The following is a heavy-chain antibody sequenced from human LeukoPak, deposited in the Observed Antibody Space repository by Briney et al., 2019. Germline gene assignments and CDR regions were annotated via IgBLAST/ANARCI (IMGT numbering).Heavy chain of an antibody. J-gene: IGHJ4*02. D-gene: IGHD5-12*01. CDR1: GFSLSGYW. CDR2: LHADGSEY. CDR3: ARGGYSFDY. V-gene: IGHV3-7*01. Sequence: GGSLRLSCVGSGFSLSGYWMGWVRQAPGKGLEWVARLHADGSEYSYVGSVKGRFTISGDNAKNSLYLQMNSLRVDDTAVYYCARGGYSFDYLGQGTLVTVSS.